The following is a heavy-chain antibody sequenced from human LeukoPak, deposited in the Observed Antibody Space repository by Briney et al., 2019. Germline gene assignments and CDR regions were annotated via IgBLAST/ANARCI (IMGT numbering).Heavy chain of an antibody. D-gene: IGHD2-2*01. CDR1: GFTFSNYG. CDR2: VRSDGGIK. J-gene: IGHJ4*02. CDR3: AKDLPAAYFDY. Sequence: GGSLRLSCSASGFTFSNYGMHWVRQAPGKGLEWVAFVRSDGGIKYYADSVKGRFTISRDNSRTTVYLQMNSLRAEDTAVYHCAKDLPAAYFDYWGQGTLVTVSS. V-gene: IGHV3-30*02.